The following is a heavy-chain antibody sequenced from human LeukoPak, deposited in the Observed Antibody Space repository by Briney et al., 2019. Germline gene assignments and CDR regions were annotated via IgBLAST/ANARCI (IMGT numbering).Heavy chain of an antibody. CDR2: IYSGGST. CDR1: EFSVGSNY. V-gene: IGHV3-66*01. J-gene: IGHJ4*02. Sequence: GGSLRLSCAASEFSVGSNYMTWVRQAPGKGLEWVSLIYSGGSTYYADSVKGRFTISRDNSKNTLYLQMNSLRAEDTAVYYCAKGDKPGYWGQGTLITVSS. D-gene: IGHD1-14*01. CDR3: AKGDKPGY.